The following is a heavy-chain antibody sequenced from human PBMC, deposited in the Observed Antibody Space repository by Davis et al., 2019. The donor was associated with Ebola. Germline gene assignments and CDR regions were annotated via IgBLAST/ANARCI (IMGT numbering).Heavy chain of an antibody. V-gene: IGHV1-69*04. D-gene: IGHD5-12*01. CDR3: ARDSYSGYVNY. CDR1: GGTFSSYA. J-gene: IGHJ4*02. Sequence: SVKVSCKASGGTFSSYAISWVRQAPGQGLEWMGRIITILGIANYAQKFQGRVTMTTDTSTSTAYMELRSLRSDDTAVYYCARDSYSGYVNYWGQGTLVTVSS. CDR2: IITILGIA.